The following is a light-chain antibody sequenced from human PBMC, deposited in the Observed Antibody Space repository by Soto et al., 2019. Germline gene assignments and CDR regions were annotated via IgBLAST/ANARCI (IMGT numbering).Light chain of an antibody. Sequence: DIQMTQSPSSLSASVGDRVTITCRASQGISTYLAWCQQKPGKVPKLLIYGASTLQSGVPSRFSGSGSGTDFTLTISSLQPEDVATYYCQKYNSAPRTFGPGTKLEIK. V-gene: IGKV1-27*01. CDR2: GAS. J-gene: IGKJ2*01. CDR3: QKYNSAPRT. CDR1: QGISTY.